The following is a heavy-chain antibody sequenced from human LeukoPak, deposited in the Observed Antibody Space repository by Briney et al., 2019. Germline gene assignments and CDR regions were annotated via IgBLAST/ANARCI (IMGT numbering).Heavy chain of an antibody. CDR1: AFTFNTYT. J-gene: IGHJ4*02. D-gene: IGHD3-9*01. Sequence: PGGSLRLSCAASAFTFNTYTMNWVRQAPGKGLEWVSSITASSTAIYSADSVKGRLTISRDNAKNLLYLQMNSLRAEDTAVYYCARTYYDILTGYNPYFDYWGQGILVTVSS. CDR2: ITASSTAI. CDR3: ARTYYDILTGYNPYFDY. V-gene: IGHV3-21*01.